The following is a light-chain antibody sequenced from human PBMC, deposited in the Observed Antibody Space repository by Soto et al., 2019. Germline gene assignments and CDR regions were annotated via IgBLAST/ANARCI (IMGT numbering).Light chain of an antibody. Sequence: EIVMTQSPATLSVSPGERATLSCRASQSVSSNLAWYQQKLGQAPRLLIYGASTRATGIPARFSGSGSGTEFTLTISSLQSEDFAVYYCQQYNNWLTGGGGTKVEIK. CDR1: QSVSSN. J-gene: IGKJ4*01. CDR2: GAS. V-gene: IGKV3-15*01. CDR3: QQYNNWLT.